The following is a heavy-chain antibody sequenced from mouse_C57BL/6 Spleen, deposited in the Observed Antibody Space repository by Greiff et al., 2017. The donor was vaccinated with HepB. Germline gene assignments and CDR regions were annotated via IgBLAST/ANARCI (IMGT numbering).Heavy chain of an antibody. CDR1: GYTFTDYN. CDR3: ARSRYGNYDVVDY. V-gene: IGHV1-22*01. CDR2: INPNNGGT. J-gene: IGHJ2*01. Sequence: DVQLQESGPELVKPGASVKMSCKASGYTFTDYNMHWVKQSHGKSLEWIGYINPNNGGTSYNQKFKGKATLTVNKSSSTAYMELRSLTSEDSAVYYCARSRYGNYDVVDYWGQGTTLTVSS. D-gene: IGHD2-1*01.